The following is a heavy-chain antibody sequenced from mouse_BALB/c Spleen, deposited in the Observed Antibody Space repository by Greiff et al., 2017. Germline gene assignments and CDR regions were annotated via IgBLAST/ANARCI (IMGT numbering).Heavy chain of an antibody. V-gene: IGHV14-1*02. CDR1: GFNIKDYY. J-gene: IGHJ2*01. Sequence: EVKLVESGAELVRPGALVKLSCKASGFNIKDYYMHWVKQRPEQGLEWIGWIDPENGNTIYDPKFQGKASITADTSSNTAYLQLSSLTSEDTAVYYCARDGNYHYWGQGTTLTVSS. CDR2: IDPENGNT. D-gene: IGHD2-1*01. CDR3: ARDGNYHY.